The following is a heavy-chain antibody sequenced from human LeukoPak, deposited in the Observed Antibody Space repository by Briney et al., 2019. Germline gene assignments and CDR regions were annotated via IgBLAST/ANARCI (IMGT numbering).Heavy chain of an antibody. D-gene: IGHD1-26*01. V-gene: IGHV3-72*01. CDR1: GFTFSDHY. J-gene: IGHJ3*01. CDR2: IRDKANSYTT. Sequence: GGFLRLSCAASGFTFSDHYMQWVRRAPGKGLEWGGRIRDKANSYTTEYAAAVKGRFTISRDDSKSSMYLQMNSLKTEDTAVYYCARERWRSGSYHDAFDVWGQGTMVTVSS. CDR3: ARERWRSGSYHDAFDV.